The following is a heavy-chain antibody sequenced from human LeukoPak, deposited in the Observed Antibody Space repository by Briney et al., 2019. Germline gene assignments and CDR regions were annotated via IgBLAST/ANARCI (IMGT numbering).Heavy chain of an antibody. Sequence: SETLSHTCTVSGGSISSYYWSWIRQPPGKGLEWIGCVSYSGSTNYNPSLKSRVAISVEKSKNQFSLKLSPVTAADTAVYYCATRGDAQSSGRENYWGQGTLVTVSS. CDR3: ATRGDAQSSGRENY. D-gene: IGHD6-19*01. CDR2: VSYSGST. CDR1: GGSISSYY. V-gene: IGHV4-59*08. J-gene: IGHJ4*02.